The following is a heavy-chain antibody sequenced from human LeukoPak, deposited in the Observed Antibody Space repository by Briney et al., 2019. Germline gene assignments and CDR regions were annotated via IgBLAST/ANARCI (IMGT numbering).Heavy chain of an antibody. CDR1: GFTFSTYW. CDR2: INSHGSST. Sequence: GGSLRLSCVASGFTFSTYWMHWVRQAPGKGLVWVTRINSHGSSTSYADSVKGRFTISRDNAKNTLYLQMNSLRAEDTAVYYCARVPRGELWFGEFQYYYYYMDVWGKGTTVTISS. CDR3: ARVPRGELWFGEFQYYYYYMDV. V-gene: IGHV3-74*01. D-gene: IGHD3-10*01. J-gene: IGHJ6*03.